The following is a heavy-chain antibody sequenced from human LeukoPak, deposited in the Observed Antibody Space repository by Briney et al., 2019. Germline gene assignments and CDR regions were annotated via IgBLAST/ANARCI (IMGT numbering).Heavy chain of an antibody. CDR2: INHSGST. D-gene: IGHD1-20*01. V-gene: IGHV4-34*01. J-gene: IGHJ5*02. CDR1: GGSFSGYY. CDR3: ARDLPRYNWNRGSSSHNWFDP. Sequence: SETLSLTCAVYGGSFSGYYWSWIRQPPGKGLEWIGEINHSGSTNYNPSLKSRVTISVDTSKNQFSLKLSSVTAADTAVYYCARDLPRYNWNRGSSSHNWFDPWGQGTLVTVSS.